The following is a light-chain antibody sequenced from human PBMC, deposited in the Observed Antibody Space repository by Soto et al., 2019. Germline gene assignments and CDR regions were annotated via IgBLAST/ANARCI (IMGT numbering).Light chain of an antibody. Sequence: DIQTTQSPSSVSASVGDRVIITCRASQGINGWLAWYQKKPGEAPNLLIYAASRLQRSVPSRFSCSGSGTEFTHTISSLQPEDFATYYSQQAASFPLTVGGGTKVEIK. V-gene: IGKV1D-12*01. CDR3: QQAASFPLT. J-gene: IGKJ4*01. CDR2: AAS. CDR1: QGINGW.